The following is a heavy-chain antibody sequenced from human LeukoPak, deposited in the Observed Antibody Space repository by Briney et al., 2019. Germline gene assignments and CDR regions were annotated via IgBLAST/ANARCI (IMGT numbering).Heavy chain of an antibody. V-gene: IGHV3-7*05. CDR1: GFTFSSYA. Sequence: GGSLRLSCAASGFTFSSYAFSWVRQAPGKGLEWVANIKQDGSEKYYVDSVKGRFTISRDNAKNSLYLQMNSLRAEDTAVYYCARDRVVRGGYYYGMDVWGQGTTVTVSS. D-gene: IGHD3-10*01. CDR3: ARDRVVRGGYYYGMDV. J-gene: IGHJ6*02. CDR2: IKQDGSEK.